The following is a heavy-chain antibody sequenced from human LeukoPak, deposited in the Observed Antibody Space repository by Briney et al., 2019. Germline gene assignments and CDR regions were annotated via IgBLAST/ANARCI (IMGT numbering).Heavy chain of an antibody. CDR2: INPNSGGI. Sequence: ASVKVSCKASGYTFTGYYMHWVRQAPGQGLEWMGWINPNSGGINYAQKFQGRVTMTRDTSISTAYMELSRLRSDDTAVYYCARFGDYYDSSGEGNWFDPWGQGTLVTVSS. CDR3: ARFGDYYDSSGEGNWFDP. J-gene: IGHJ5*02. CDR1: GYTFTGYY. V-gene: IGHV1-2*02. D-gene: IGHD3-22*01.